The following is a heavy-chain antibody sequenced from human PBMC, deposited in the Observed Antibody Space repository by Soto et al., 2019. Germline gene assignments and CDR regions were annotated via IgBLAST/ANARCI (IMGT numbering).Heavy chain of an antibody. D-gene: IGHD3-10*01. CDR3: AKQRADYGSGADTFYFDS. V-gene: IGHV3-23*01. CDR1: GVTFSNYA. Sequence: ESGGGLVQPGGSLRLSCTVSGVTFSNYAMNWVRQAPGTGLEWVSSLSGSGGTTYYADSVKGRFIISRDNSKNTLYLLMNSLRAEDTALYYCAKQRADYGSGADTFYFDSWGQGALVTVSS. CDR2: LSGSGGTT. J-gene: IGHJ4*02.